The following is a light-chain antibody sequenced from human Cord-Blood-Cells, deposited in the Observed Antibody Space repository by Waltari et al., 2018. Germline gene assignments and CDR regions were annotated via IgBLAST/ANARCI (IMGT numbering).Light chain of an antibody. CDR3: QQSYSTPPT. CDR2: AAS. V-gene: IGKV1-39*01. Sequence: DIQMTQSPSSLSASVGDRVTITCRASQSISSYLNWYQQKPGKSPNPLIYAASSLQSGVPSRFSGSGSGTDFTLNISSLQPEDFATYYCQQSYSTPPTFGGGTKVEIK. J-gene: IGKJ4*01. CDR1: QSISSY.